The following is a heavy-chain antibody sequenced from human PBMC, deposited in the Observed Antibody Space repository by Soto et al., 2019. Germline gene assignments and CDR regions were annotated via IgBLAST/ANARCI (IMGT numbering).Heavy chain of an antibody. Sequence: SETLSLTCDVSRYSINNNNWWSCVRQPPGGGLEWIGELHHGGSTNYNPSLESRATFSVDISKNQFFLKLSSVTAADTAVYYCTKNSAYALDYWGQGTLVTVS. CDR3: TKNSAYALDY. V-gene: IGHV4-4*02. D-gene: IGHD5-12*01. J-gene: IGHJ4*02. CDR2: LHHGGST. CDR1: RYSINNNNW.